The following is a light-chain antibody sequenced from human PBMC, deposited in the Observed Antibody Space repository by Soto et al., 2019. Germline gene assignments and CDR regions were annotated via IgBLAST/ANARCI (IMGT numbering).Light chain of an antibody. CDR3: QSYDSSLSGWV. J-gene: IGLJ3*02. V-gene: IGLV1-40*01. Sequence: QSVLTQPPSVSGAPGQRVTISCTGSSSHIGAGYDVHWYQQLPGTAPKLLIPGNSNRPSGVPDRFSGSKSGTSASLAITGLQAEDEADYYCQSYDSSLSGWVFGGGTKLTVL. CDR1: SSHIGAGYD. CDR2: GNS.